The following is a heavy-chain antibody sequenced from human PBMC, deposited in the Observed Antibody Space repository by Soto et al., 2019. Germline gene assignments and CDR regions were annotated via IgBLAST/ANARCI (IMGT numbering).Heavy chain of an antibody. CDR1: GVSTSNHY. CDR3: VRGGVSPYHDNAFDY. J-gene: IGHJ4*02. CDR2: IYYRGTT. D-gene: IGHD1-1*01. V-gene: IGHV4-59*11. Sequence: QVQLQESGPGLVKPSETLSLTCSVSGVSTSNHYWTWIRKPPGQGPEWIGCIYYRGTTNYNASLTSRVTISVATSTNQSSLKLTSVTTADPAVYYCVRGGVSPYHDNAFDYWGQGILVTVSS.